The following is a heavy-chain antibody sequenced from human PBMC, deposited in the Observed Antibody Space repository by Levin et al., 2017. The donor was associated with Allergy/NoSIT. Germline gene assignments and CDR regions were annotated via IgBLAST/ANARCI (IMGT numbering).Heavy chain of an antibody. D-gene: IGHD3-3*01. CDR1: GFTFSDYY. CDR3: ARPLGDFWSGYGMDV. J-gene: IGHJ6*02. CDR2: ISSSGSTI. Sequence: LSLTCAASGFTFSDYYMSWIRQAPGKGLEWVSYISSSGSTIYYADSVKGRFTIPRDNAKNSLYLQMNSLRAEDTAVYYCARPLGDFWSGYGMDVWGQGTTVTVSS. V-gene: IGHV3-11*01.